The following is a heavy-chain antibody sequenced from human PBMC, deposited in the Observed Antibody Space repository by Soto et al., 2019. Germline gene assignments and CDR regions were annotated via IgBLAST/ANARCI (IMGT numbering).Heavy chain of an antibody. CDR2: ISVTGSGT. Sequence: EVQLLESGGGLVQPGGSLGLSCAASGFTFSSYDMSWVRQAPGKGLEYVSSISVTGSGTYYADSVKDRFTISRDNSKNTLYLQMNRLRVEDTAVYYCARTTTTKSRDYWGQGTLVTVSS. J-gene: IGHJ4*02. CDR3: ARTTTTKSRDY. D-gene: IGHD4-17*01. CDR1: GFTFSSYD. V-gene: IGHV3-23*01.